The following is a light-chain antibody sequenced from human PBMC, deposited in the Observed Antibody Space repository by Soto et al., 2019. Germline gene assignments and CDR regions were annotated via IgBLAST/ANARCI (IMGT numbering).Light chain of an antibody. V-gene: IGKV3-20*01. CDR3: QQYGSSPPWT. J-gene: IGKJ1*01. Sequence: IVLTQSPGTLSLSPGKRATLSCRASQSVSSSYLAWYQQKPGQTPRLLIHGVSSRATGIPDRFSGSGSGTDFTLTISRLEPEDFAVYYCQQYGSSPPWTFGQGTKVDIK. CDR1: QSVSSSY. CDR2: GVS.